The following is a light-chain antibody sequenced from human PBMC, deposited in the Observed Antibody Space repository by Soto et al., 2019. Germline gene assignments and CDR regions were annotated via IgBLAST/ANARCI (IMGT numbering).Light chain of an antibody. CDR3: QQRSNWPGA. Sequence: ETILTQSPATLSLSPGERATLSCRASQSVSSSLAWYQQKPGQAPRLLIYAASIRATGIPARFSGSGSGTDFTLTISSLEPEDFAIYYCQQRSNWPGAFGQGTKLEIK. CDR1: QSVSSS. CDR2: AAS. V-gene: IGKV3-11*01. J-gene: IGKJ2*01.